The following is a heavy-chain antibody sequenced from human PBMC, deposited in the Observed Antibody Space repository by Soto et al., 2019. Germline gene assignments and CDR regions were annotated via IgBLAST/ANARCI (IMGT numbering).Heavy chain of an antibody. CDR3: ARDVGQYYDSSPAGHFDY. CDR2: IHHRGST. V-gene: IGHV4-4*02. CDR1: AVRGGSITSSHS. D-gene: IGHD3-22*01. Sequence: PSETVSLISSVSAVRGGSITSSHSWTWVRQPRGXGLEWIGEIHHRGSTNYTASLKRRVSISVDKSKGQCSMKLYSVTAEDKAIYYCARDVGQYYDSSPAGHFDYWGRGTLVTVSS. J-gene: IGHJ4*02.